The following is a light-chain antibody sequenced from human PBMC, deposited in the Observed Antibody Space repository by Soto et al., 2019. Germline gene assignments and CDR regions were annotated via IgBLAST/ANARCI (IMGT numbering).Light chain of an antibody. CDR2: GAS. V-gene: IGKV3-20*01. Sequence: EIVLTQSPGTLSLSPGERATLSCGASQSVTSNYLAWYQQKPGQAPRILIFGASSRATGIPDKFSGSGSGTDFTLTIRRLEPDDFAVYYCQHYGSPSWTFGQGTKVDIK. CDR1: QSVTSNY. CDR3: QHYGSPSWT. J-gene: IGKJ1*01.